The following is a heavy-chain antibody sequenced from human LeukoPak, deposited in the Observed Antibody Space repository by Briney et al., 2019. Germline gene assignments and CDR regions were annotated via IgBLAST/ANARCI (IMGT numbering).Heavy chain of an antibody. J-gene: IGHJ3*02. V-gene: IGHV3-72*01. Sequence: GGSLRLSCAASGFIFIDHYMDWVRQAPGKGLEWVARSRNKANSYSTVYAAPVQGRFTISRDESKNSLYLQMNSLITEDTAVYFCARGFHSFDIWGQGTMVTVSS. CDR2: SRNKANSYST. CDR3: ARGFHSFDI. CDR1: GFIFIDHY.